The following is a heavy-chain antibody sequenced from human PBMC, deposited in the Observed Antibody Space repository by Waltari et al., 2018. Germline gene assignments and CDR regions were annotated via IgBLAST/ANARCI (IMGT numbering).Heavy chain of an antibody. V-gene: IGHV1-69*04. D-gene: IGHD3-10*01. Sequence: QVQLVQSGAEVKKPGSSVKVSCKASGGTFSSYAISWVRQAPGQGLEWMGRIIPIFGKANYAQKFQGRVTITADKSTSTAYRELSSLRSEDTAVYYCARATMYGSGSYYTTGVSFDYWGQGTLVTVSS. J-gene: IGHJ4*02. CDR3: ARATMYGSGSYYTTGVSFDY. CDR2: IIPIFGKA. CDR1: GGTFSSYA.